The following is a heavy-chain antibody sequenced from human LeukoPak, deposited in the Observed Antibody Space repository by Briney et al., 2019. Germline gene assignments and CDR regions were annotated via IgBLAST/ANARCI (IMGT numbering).Heavy chain of an antibody. CDR1: GASVSTSPYY. D-gene: IGHD1-1*01. J-gene: IGHJ5*02. Sequence: SQTLSLTCKVSGASVSTSPYYWTWIRQPAGKGLEWIGRIFNIGPANYNPSFKSRVTISRDTSKNDFSLNLNSVTAADTAVYYCAASWNDERCFDPWGQGTLVIVSS. CDR3: AASWNDERCFDP. CDR2: IFNIGPA. V-gene: IGHV4-61*02.